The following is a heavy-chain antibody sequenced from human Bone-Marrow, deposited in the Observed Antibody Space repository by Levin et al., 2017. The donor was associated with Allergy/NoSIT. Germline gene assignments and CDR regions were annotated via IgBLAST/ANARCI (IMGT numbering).Heavy chain of an antibody. V-gene: IGHV3-7*01. D-gene: IGHD2-15*01. CDR2: INPDGRAT. J-gene: IGHJ4*02. CDR3: SSGAAN. Sequence: GESLKISCIGSGFSFSINWMNWLRQAPGKGLEWVANINPDGRATYYVDSVKGRFTISRDNAKKSLFLQMNSVRAEDTGLYYCSSGAANWGQGTLVTVTS. CDR1: GFSFSINW.